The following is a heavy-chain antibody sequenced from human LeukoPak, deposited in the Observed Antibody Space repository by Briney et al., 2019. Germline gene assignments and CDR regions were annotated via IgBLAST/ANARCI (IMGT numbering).Heavy chain of an antibody. Sequence: SETLSLTCTVSGGSISSTSYYWGWIRQPPGKGLEWIGNIYYSGSTYYNPSLKSRVTISVDMSKNQFSLKLSSVTAADTAVYYCAGEIYSSGWHCDYWGQGTLVTVSS. J-gene: IGHJ4*02. D-gene: IGHD6-19*01. CDR3: AGEIYSSGWHCDY. CDR2: IYYSGST. CDR1: GGSISSTSYY. V-gene: IGHV4-39*02.